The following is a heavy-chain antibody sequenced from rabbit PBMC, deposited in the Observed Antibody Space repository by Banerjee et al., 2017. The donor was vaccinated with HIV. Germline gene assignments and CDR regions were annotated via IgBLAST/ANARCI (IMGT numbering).Heavy chain of an antibody. D-gene: IGHD1-1*01. CDR2: IYSTSSGYT. CDR1: GFSFSSSYY. Sequence: QSLEESGGDLVKPGASLTLTCTASGFSFSSSYYMWWVRQAPGKGLEWIASIYSTSSGYTYYANWAKGRFTISKTSSTTVTLQMTSLTAADTATYFCARSTSGYDIGDLWGPGTLVTVS. V-gene: IGHV1S40*01. CDR3: ARSTSGYDIGDL. J-gene: IGHJ4*01.